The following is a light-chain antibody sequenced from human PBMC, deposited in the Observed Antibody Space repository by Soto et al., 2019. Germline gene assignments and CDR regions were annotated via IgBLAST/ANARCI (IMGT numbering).Light chain of an antibody. J-gene: IGKJ1*01. CDR3: QQLNSYPPWT. V-gene: IGKV1-9*01. Sequence: DIQLTQSPSFLSASVGDRVTITSRASQGISSYLAWYQQKPGKAPKLLIYAASTLQSGVPSRFSGSGSGTEFTLTISSLQPEDFATYYCQQLNSYPPWTFGQGTKV. CDR1: QGISSY. CDR2: AAS.